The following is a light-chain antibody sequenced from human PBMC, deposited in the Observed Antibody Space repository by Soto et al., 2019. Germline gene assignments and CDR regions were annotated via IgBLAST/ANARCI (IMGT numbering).Light chain of an antibody. CDR2: GAS. V-gene: IGKV3D-15*01. CDR1: QSVSTY. Sequence: EIVMTQSPATVPVSPGERVTLSFRASQSVSTYLGWYQQKPGQAPRLLIYGASSRATGIPDRFSGSGSGTEFTLTFISLQRKDFANDKSDHYPSYSEAFGHGTRVEIK. J-gene: IGKJ1*01. CDR3: DHYPSYSEA.